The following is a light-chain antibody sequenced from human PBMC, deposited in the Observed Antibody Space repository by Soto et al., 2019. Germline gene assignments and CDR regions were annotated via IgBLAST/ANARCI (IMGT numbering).Light chain of an antibody. CDR3: SSCAGSNNPYV. Sequence: QSMLTQPPSASGSPGQSVTISCTGTSSDVGGCKFVSWYQQYPGKAPKLIIYEVSKRTSGVPDRFSGFKSGNTASLTVSGLQAEDEADYYCSSCAGSNNPYVFGTGTKVTVL. CDR2: EVS. V-gene: IGLV2-8*01. CDR1: SSDVGGCKF. J-gene: IGLJ1*01.